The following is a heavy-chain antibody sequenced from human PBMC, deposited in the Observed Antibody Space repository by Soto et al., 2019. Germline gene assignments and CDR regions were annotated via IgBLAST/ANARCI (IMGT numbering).Heavy chain of an antibody. D-gene: IGHD2-15*01. CDR3: ASTDGGGSCYLPANWFDP. J-gene: IGHJ5*02. Sequence: GASVKVSCKASGGTFSSYTISWVRQAPGQGLEWMGRIIPILGIANYAQKFQGRVTITADKSTSTAYMELSSLRSEDTAVYYCASTDGGGSCYLPANWFDPWGQGTLVTVSS. CDR2: IIPILGIA. CDR1: GGTFSSYT. V-gene: IGHV1-69*02.